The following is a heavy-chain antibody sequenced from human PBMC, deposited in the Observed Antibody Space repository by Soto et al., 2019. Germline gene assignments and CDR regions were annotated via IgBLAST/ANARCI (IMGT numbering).Heavy chain of an antibody. J-gene: IGHJ5*02. Sequence: QLQLQESGSGLVKPSQTLSLTCAVSGGSISSGGYSWSWIRQPPGKGLEWIGYIYRSGSTYYNPSLKSRVTISVDRSKHQFALKLSSVTAADTAVYYCAREGRMSNWFDPWGQGTLVTVSS. CDR1: GGSISSGGYS. D-gene: IGHD2-8*01. CDR2: IYRSGST. CDR3: AREGRMSNWFDP. V-gene: IGHV4-30-2*01.